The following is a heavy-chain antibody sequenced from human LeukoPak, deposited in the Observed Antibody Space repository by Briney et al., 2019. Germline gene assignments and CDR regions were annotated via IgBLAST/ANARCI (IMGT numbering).Heavy chain of an antibody. CDR2: IYYSGST. CDR1: GGSISSYY. V-gene: IGHV4-59*01. CDR3: ARGSHYYDSSGYLYYFDY. Sequence: SETLSLTCTVSGGSISSYYWSWIRQPPGKGLEWIGYIYYSGSTNYNPSLKSRVTISVDTSKNQFSLKLSSVTAADTAVYYCARGSHYYDSSGYLYYFDYWGQGTLVTVSS. J-gene: IGHJ4*02. D-gene: IGHD3-22*01.